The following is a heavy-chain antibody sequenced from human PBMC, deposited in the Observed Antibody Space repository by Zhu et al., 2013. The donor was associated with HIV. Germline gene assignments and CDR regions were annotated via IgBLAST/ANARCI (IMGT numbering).Heavy chain of an antibody. CDR1: GGTFSSYA. CDR2: IIPIFGTA. D-gene: IGHD3-22*01. CDR3: ASTGGYYDSSGYYHYFDY. Sequence: QVQLVQSGAEVKKPGSSVKVSCKASGGTFSSYAISWVRQAPGQGLEWMGGIIPIFGTANYAQKFQGRVTITADESTSTAYMELSSLRSEDTAVYYCASTGGYYDSSGYYHYFDYWGRGNPGHRLL. J-gene: IGHJ4*02. V-gene: IGHV1-69*01.